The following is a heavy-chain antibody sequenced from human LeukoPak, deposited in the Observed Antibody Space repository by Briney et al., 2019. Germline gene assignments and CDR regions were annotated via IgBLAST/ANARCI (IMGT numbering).Heavy chain of an antibody. D-gene: IGHD5-24*01. CDR3: AKAEEMATSGRLDY. CDR2: ISYDGSNK. CDR1: GFTFSSYA. V-gene: IGHV3-30*04. J-gene: IGHJ4*02. Sequence: PGRSLRLSCAASGFTFSSYAMHWVRQAPGKGLEWVAVISYDGSNKYYADSVKGRFTISRDNSKNTLYLQMNSLRAEDTAVYYCAKAEEMATSGRLDYWGQGTLVTISS.